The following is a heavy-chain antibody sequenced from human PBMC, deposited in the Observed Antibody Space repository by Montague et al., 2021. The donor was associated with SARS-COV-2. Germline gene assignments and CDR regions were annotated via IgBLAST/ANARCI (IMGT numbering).Heavy chain of an antibody. V-gene: IGHV3-66*02. CDR2: IYSGGST. Sequence: SLRLSCAASGFTVSSNYMSWVRQAPGKGLEWVSVIYSGGSTYYADSVKGRLTISIDNSKNTLYLQMNSLRAEDTAVYYCARDQRRYGSGSYYGPHYYYYGMDVWGQGTTVTVSS. J-gene: IGHJ6*02. CDR3: ARDQRRYGSGSYYGPHYYYYGMDV. D-gene: IGHD3-10*01. CDR1: GFTVSSNY.